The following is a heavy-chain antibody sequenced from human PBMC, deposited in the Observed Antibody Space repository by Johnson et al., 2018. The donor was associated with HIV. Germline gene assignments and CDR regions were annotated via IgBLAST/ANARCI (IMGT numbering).Heavy chain of an antibody. CDR2: LSYDGSNK. CDR3: ASFAAAGDAFDI. CDR1: GFTFSSYA. D-gene: IGHD6-13*01. V-gene: IGHV3-30*04. J-gene: IGHJ3*02. Sequence: QVQLVESGGGLVQPGGSLRLSCAASGFTFSSYALHWVRQAPGKGLEWVAVLSYDGSNKYYADSVKGRFTISRDNSKNTLYLQMNSLRAEDTAVYYCASFAAAGDAFDIWGQGTMVTVSS.